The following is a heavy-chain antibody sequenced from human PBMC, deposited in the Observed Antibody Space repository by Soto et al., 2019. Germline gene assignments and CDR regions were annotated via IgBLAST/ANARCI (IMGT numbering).Heavy chain of an antibody. CDR2: ITSSSGYI. V-gene: IGHV3-21*02. D-gene: IGHD2-2*01. J-gene: IGHJ6*02. Sequence: EVQLVESGGGLVKPGGSLRLSCEASGFTLTTYTMNWVRQASGKWLEWVSSITSSSGYIYYADSVKGRFTISRDNARNSLYLQMNSLRAEDTAVYYCVRERGLSAFYGMDVWCQGTTVTVS. CDR1: GFTLTTYT. CDR3: VRERGLSAFYGMDV.